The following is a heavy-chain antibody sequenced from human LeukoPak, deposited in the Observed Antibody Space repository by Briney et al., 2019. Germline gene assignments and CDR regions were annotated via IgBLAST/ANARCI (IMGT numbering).Heavy chain of an antibody. CDR2: IDPSDSYT. V-gene: IGHV5-10-1*01. CDR1: GYSFTSYW. Sequence: GESLKISCKGSGYSFTSYWISWVRQMPGKGLEWMGRIDPSDSYTNYSPSFQGHVTISADKSISTAYLQWSSLKASDTAMYYCARHLSGNWYNEKAFDFWGQGSLVTVSS. J-gene: IGHJ4*02. CDR3: ARHLSGNWYNEKAFDF. D-gene: IGHD6-13*01.